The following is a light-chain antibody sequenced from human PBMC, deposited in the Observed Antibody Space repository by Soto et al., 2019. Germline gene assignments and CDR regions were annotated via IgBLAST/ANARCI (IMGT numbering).Light chain of an antibody. J-gene: IGKJ1*01. CDR1: QSLSISY. V-gene: IGKV3-20*01. CDR2: ETS. CDR3: LQYASSPPGT. Sequence: EIVLTQSPGTLSLSPGERATLSCRASQSLSISYLTWYQDKPGQAPRLLIYETSSRAAGIPDRFSGSGSGTDFTLTISRLEPDDFAVYYCLQYASSPPGTLGQGTQVEIK.